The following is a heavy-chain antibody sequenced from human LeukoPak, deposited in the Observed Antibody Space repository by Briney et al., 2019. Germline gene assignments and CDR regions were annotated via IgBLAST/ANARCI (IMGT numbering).Heavy chain of an antibody. J-gene: IGHJ4*02. Sequence: SQTLSLTCTVSGGSISSGSYYWSWIRQPAGKGLEWFARIYTSGSTNYNPSLKSRVTIPVDTSKNQFSLKLSSVTAAETAVYYCARGYYDSSGYYHEGYWGQGTLVTVSS. D-gene: IGHD3-22*01. CDR2: IYTSGST. CDR1: GGSISSGSYY. V-gene: IGHV4-61*02. CDR3: ARGYYDSSGYYHEGY.